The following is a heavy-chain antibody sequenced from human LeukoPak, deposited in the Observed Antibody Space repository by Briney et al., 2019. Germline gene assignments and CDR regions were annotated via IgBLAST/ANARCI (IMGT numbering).Heavy chain of an antibody. CDR2: ISSSGSNI. CDR3: XXXXXTXXGXV. J-gene: IGHJ6*04. V-gene: IGHV3-48*01. CDR1: XFTXXSYG. Sequence: XFTXXSYGMSWVGQAPGXGMEGGSYISSSGSNISYADYVKGRLTIYRDKAKXSLYLQMNSLRGEDTDVYYXXXXXXTXXGXVWGKGXTXTISS.